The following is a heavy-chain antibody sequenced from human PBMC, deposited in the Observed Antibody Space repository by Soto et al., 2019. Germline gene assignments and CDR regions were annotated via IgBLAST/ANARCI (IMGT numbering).Heavy chain of an antibody. J-gene: IGHJ6*02. CDR3: ARETGSYNWNDGLIDV. D-gene: IGHD1-20*01. Sequence: EVQLVESGGGLVKPGGSLRLSCAASGFSFSSFTMNWVRQAPGKGLEWVSSIDTSSTYMFYADSVTGRFTISRDNAKKSVYLQMNSLRAEDTAVYYCARETGSYNWNDGLIDVWGQGTTVNVSS. V-gene: IGHV3-21*01. CDR2: IDTSSTYM. CDR1: GFSFSSFT.